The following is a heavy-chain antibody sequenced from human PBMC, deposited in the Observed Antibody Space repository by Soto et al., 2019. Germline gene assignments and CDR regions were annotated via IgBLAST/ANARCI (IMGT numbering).Heavy chain of an antibody. D-gene: IGHD5-12*01. V-gene: IGHV3-23*01. J-gene: IGHJ4*02. CDR1: GFTFSNYA. CDR3: AKESSEVARRLCDY. CDR2: IPNDGANT. Sequence: EVQLLESGGGLIQPGGSLRLSCAASGFTFSNYAMSWVRQAPGKGLEWVSGIPNDGANTYYADSVRGRFTISRDASTNTLYLQMYSLRAEDTAVYYCAKESSEVARRLCDYWGRGTLVTVSS.